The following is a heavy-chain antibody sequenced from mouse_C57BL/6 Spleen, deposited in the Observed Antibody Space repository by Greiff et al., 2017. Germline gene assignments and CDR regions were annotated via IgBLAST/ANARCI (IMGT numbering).Heavy chain of an antibody. CDR2: INPGRGGT. CDR3: ARGRGYYLDY. Sequence: QVQLQQSGAELVRPGTSVKVSCKASGYAFTNYLIEWVKQRPGQGLEWIGVINPGRGGTNYNEKFKGKATLTADKSSSTAYMQLSSLTSEDSAVYFCARGRGYYLDYWGQGTTLTVSS. CDR1: GYAFTNYL. V-gene: IGHV1-54*01. J-gene: IGHJ2*01.